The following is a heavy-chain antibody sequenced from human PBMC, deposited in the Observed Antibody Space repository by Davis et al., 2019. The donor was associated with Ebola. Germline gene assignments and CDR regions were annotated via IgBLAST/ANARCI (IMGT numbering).Heavy chain of an antibody. J-gene: IGHJ6*02. CDR2: ISAYNGNT. D-gene: IGHD2-15*01. Sequence: ASVKVSCKASGGTFSSYAISWVRQAPGQGLEWMGWISAYNGNTNYAQKLQGRVTMTTDTSTSTAYMELRSLRSDDTAVYYCARDGARYCSGGSCRYYYYGMDVWGQGTTVTVSS. CDR1: GGTFSSYA. CDR3: ARDGARYCSGGSCRYYYYGMDV. V-gene: IGHV1-18*01.